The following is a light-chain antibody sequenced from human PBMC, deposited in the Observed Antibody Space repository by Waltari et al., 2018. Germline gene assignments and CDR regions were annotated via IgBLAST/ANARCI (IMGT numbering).Light chain of an antibody. CDR2: GNS. CDR1: SSHIGANYD. Sequence: QSVLTQPPSVSGAPGQRVTISCTGSSSHIGANYDVHWYQQLPGTAPKFLIYGNSNRPSGVPDRFSGSKSGTSASLAITGLQAEDEADYYCQSYDRSLSGVVFGGGTKLTVL. V-gene: IGLV1-40*01. CDR3: QSYDRSLSGVV. J-gene: IGLJ2*01.